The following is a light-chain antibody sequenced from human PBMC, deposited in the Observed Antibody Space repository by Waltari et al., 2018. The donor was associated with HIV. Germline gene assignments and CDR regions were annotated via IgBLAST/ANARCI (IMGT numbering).Light chain of an antibody. CDR3: CSYAGSSTLK. V-gene: IGLV2-23*02. CDR2: EVS. J-gene: IGLJ3*02. CDR1: SSDVGSYNL. Sequence: QSALTQPASVSGSPGQSITISCTGTSSDVGSYNLVSWYQQHPGKAPKLMIYEVSKRPSGVSKRFSGSKSGNTASLTISGLQAEDEADYYCCSYAGSSTLKFGGGTKLTVL.